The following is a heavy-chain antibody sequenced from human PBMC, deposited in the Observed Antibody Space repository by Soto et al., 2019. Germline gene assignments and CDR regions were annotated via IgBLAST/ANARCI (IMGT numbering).Heavy chain of an antibody. CDR2: INLDGSEK. J-gene: IGHJ6*02. CDR1: GFTFRTYW. D-gene: IGHD5-18*01. CDR3: ARDGSTSWYSYDSHGMDV. Sequence: EVQLVESGGGLVQPGGSLRLSCAASGFTFRTYWLSWVRQVPGKGLEWVANINLDGSEKNYVDSVKGRFTISRDNARNSLYLQMSSLRAEDTALYYCARDGSTSWYSYDSHGMDVWGQGTTVNVSS. V-gene: IGHV3-7*05.